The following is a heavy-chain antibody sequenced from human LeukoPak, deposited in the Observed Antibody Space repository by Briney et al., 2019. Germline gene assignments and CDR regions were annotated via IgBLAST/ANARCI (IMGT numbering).Heavy chain of an antibody. CDR2: INPNGGGT. J-gene: IGHJ5*02. CDR3: ARSRITIFGVVDNWFDP. CDR1: GYTFTGYY. V-gene: IGHV1-2*06. Sequence: GASVKVSCKASGYTFTGYYMHWVRQAPGQGLEWMGRINPNGGGTNYAQEFQGRVTMTRDTSISTAYMELSRLRSDDTAVYYCARSRITIFGVVDNWFDPWGQGTLVTVSS. D-gene: IGHD3-3*01.